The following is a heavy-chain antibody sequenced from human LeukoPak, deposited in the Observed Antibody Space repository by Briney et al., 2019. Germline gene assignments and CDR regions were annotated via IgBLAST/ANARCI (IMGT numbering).Heavy chain of an antibody. V-gene: IGHV3-48*01. D-gene: IGHD3-3*01. CDR2: ISSSSTI. CDR3: ARDHLPYDFWSGYNGGWFDP. J-gene: IGHJ5*02. CDR1: GFTFSSYS. Sequence: GGSLRLSCAASGFTFSSYSMNWVRQAPGKGLEWVSYISSSSTIYYADSVKGRFTISRDNAKNSLYLQMNSLRAEDTAVYYCARDHLPYDFWSGYNGGWFDPWGQGTLVTVSS.